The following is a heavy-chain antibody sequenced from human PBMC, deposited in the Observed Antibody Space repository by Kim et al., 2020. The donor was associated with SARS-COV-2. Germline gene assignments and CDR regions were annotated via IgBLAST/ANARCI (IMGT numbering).Heavy chain of an antibody. CDR2: ISYDGSNK. CDR1: GFTFSSYA. CDR3: ARVEYSSSWYAHAFDI. Sequence: GGSLRLSCAASGFTFSSYAMHWVRQAPGKGLEWVAVISYDGSNKYYADSVKGRFTISRDNSKNTLYLQMNSLRAEDTAVYYCARVEYSSSWYAHAFDIWGQGTMVTVSS. J-gene: IGHJ3*02. V-gene: IGHV3-30-3*01. D-gene: IGHD6-13*01.